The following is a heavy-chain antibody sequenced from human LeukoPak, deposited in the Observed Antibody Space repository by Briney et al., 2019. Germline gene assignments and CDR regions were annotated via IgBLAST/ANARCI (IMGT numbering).Heavy chain of an antibody. Sequence: PSETLSLTCAVYGGSFSTYYWGWVRQPPGKALEWIGNIFYSGSTYYSPSLKSRVTISLDTSRNQFSLKLNSVTAADTAVYYCAKSNGYGLIDIWGQGTMVTVSS. CDR2: IFYSGST. J-gene: IGHJ3*02. CDR3: AKSNGYGLIDI. D-gene: IGHD3-22*01. CDR1: GGSFSTYY. V-gene: IGHV4-34*12.